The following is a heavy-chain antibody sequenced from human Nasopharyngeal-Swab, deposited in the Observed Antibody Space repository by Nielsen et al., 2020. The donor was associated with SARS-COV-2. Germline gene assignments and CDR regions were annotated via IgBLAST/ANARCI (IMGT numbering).Heavy chain of an antibody. D-gene: IGHD6-13*01. CDR3: ARVDSSSWYGVDY. CDR1: GFTFSSYA. V-gene: IGHV3-30-3*01. J-gene: IGHJ4*02. CDR2: ISYDGSNK. Sequence: SLRLSCAASGFTFSSYAMHWVRQAPGKGLEWVAVISYDGSNKYYADSVKGRFTISRDNSKNTLYLQMNSLRAEDTAVYYCARVDSSSWYGVDYWGQGTLVTVSS.